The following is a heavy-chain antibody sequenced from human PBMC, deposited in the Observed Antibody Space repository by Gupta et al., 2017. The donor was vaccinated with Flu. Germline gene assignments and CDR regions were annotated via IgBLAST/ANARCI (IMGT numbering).Heavy chain of an antibody. CDR3: AGVDGNHDAFDI. CDR2: INPSGGST. J-gene: IGHJ3*02. Sequence: QVQLVQSGAEVKKPGASVKVSCKASGYTFTSYYMHWVRQAPGQGLEWMGIINPSGGSTSYAQKFQGRVTMTRDTSTSTVYMELSSLRSEDTAVYYCAGVDGNHDAFDIWGQGTMVTVSS. V-gene: IGHV1-46*01. CDR1: GYTFTSYY.